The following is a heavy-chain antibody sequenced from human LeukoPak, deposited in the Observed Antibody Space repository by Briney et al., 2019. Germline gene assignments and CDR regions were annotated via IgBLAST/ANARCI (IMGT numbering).Heavy chain of an antibody. V-gene: IGHV3-66*01. Sequence: PGGSLRLSCEVSGFTVTSKYLSWVRQTPGKGLEWVSLIFSGGYTHYAESVKGRFTISRENAKNSLYLQMNSLRAGDTAVYYCARAIAAALPDYWGQGTLVTVSS. CDR2: IFSGGYT. CDR3: ARAIAAALPDY. D-gene: IGHD6-13*01. CDR1: GFTVTSKY. J-gene: IGHJ4*02.